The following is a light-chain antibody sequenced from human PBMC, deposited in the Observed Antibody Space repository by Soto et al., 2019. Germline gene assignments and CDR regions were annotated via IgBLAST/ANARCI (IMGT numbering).Light chain of an antibody. J-gene: IGKJ1*01. CDR2: DAS. Sequence: EIVLTQSPATLSLSPGERATLSCRASQSVSSYLAWYQQRPGQAPRLLIYDASTRATGIPARFSGSGSGTEFTLTISSLQSEDFAVYYCQQYNNWLQTFGQGTKVDIK. CDR1: QSVSSY. V-gene: IGKV3-15*01. CDR3: QQYNNWLQT.